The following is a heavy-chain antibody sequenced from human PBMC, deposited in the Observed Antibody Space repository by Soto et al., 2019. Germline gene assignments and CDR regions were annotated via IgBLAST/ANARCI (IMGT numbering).Heavy chain of an antibody. J-gene: IGHJ2*01. Sequence: QVQLQESGPGLVKPSGTLSLTCVVSGGSISSSNWWSWVRQPPGKGLEWIGEIYHTGSTKYNPSLKSRVTISVDTSKNQFSLKLSSVTAADTAVYYCARDPSTVTNVHWYFDLWGRGTLVSVSS. CDR3: ARDPSTVTNVHWYFDL. CDR1: GGSISSSNW. V-gene: IGHV4-4*02. CDR2: IYHTGST. D-gene: IGHD4-17*01.